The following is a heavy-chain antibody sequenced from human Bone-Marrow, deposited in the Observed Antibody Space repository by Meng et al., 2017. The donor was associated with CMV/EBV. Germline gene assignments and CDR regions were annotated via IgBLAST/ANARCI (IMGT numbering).Heavy chain of an antibody. V-gene: IGHV1-2*02. CDR2: INPDSGGT. D-gene: IGHD3-10*01. J-gene: IGHJ6*02. CDR1: GYTFINYY. CDR3: ARGSMVRGVPLPYYYYGMGV. Sequence: ASVKVSCKASGYTFINYYIHWVRQAPGQGLEWMGWINPDSGGTDYAQNFQGRVTMTRDTSISTAYMDLSRLRSDDTAVYYCARGSMVRGVPLPYYYYGMGVWGQGTTVTVSS.